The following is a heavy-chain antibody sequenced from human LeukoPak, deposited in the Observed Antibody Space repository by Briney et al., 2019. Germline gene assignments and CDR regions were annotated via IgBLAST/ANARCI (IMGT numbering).Heavy chain of an antibody. J-gene: IGHJ4*02. CDR3: ARRGTGTTPYLDY. D-gene: IGHD1-7*01. V-gene: IGHV4-34*01. CDR1: GGSFSGYY. CDR2: IYYSGST. Sequence: SETLSLTCAVYGGSFSGYYWSWIRQPPGKGLEWIGSIYYSGSTYYNPSLKSRVTISVDTSKNQFSLKLSSVTAADTAVYFCARRGTGTTPYLDYWGQGTLVTVSS.